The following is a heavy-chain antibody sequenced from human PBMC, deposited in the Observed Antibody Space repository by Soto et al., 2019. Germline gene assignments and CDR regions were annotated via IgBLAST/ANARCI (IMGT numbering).Heavy chain of an antibody. V-gene: IGHV3-15*07. D-gene: IGHD1-1*01. J-gene: IGHJ4*02. Sequence: EVQLVESGGGLVKPGGSLILSCAASGFTFTNAWMNWVRQAPGKGLEWVGRIKSTSDGGTTDYAAPVKGRFTVARDDSKNTLYLQMDSLKTEDTAFYFCNTDLRTRPPPGHWGQGNLVTVSS. CDR2: IKSTSDGGTT. CDR3: NTDLRTRPPPGH. CDR1: GFTFTNAW.